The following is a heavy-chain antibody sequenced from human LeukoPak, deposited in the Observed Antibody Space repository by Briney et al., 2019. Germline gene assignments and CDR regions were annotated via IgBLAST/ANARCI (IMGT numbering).Heavy chain of an antibody. CDR3: ARDLKMSYSSGRYSWGTGSSNDY. CDR1: GYTFTGYY. CDR2: INPNSGGT. D-gene: IGHD6-19*01. J-gene: IGHJ4*02. V-gene: IGHV1-2*02. Sequence: ASVKVSCKASGYTFTGYYMHWVRQAPGQGLEWMGWINPNSGGTNYAQKFQGRVTMTRDTSTSTAYMELRSLRSDDTAVYYCARDLKMSYSSGRYSWGTGSSNDYWGQGTLVTVSS.